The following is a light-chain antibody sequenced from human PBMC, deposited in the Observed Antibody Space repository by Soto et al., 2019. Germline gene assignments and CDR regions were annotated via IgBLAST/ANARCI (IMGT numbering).Light chain of an antibody. CDR2: DVT. V-gene: IGLV2-14*01. J-gene: IGLJ1*01. Sequence: SVLTQPASVYGSPGQSITIYCTGTSSDVGGYNYVSWYQQHPVKAPKLMIYDVTNRPSGVSDRFSGSKSGNTASLTISGLQAEDEADYYCSSYTSSSTPYVFGTGTKVTV. CDR3: SSYTSSSTPYV. CDR1: SSDVGGYNY.